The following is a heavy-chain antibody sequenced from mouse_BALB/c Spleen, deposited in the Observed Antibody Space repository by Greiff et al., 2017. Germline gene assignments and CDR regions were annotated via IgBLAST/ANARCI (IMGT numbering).Heavy chain of an antibody. CDR1: GYSITSGYI. V-gene: IGHV3-1*02. D-gene: IGHD1-2*01. Sequence: EVQLQESGPDLVKPSQSLSLTCTVTGYSITSGYIWHWIRQFPGNKLEWMGYIHYSGSTNYNPSLKSRISITRDTSKNQFFLQLNSVTTEDTATYYCARATATRLWYFDVWGAGTTGTVSS. CDR3: ARATATRLWYFDV. J-gene: IGHJ1*01. CDR2: IHYSGST.